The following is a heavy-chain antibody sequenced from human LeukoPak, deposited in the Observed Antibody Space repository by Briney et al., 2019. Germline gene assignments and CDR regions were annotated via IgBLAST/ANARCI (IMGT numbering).Heavy chain of an antibody. Sequence: GGSLRLSCAACGLTFSSYSMNWVRQAPGKGLEWVSSISSSSSYIYYADSVKGRFTISRDNAKNSLYLQMNSLRAEDTAVYYCARDRGGGVYYFDYWGQGTLVTVSS. J-gene: IGHJ4*02. CDR1: GLTFSSYS. CDR3: ARDRGGGVYYFDY. D-gene: IGHD6-13*01. V-gene: IGHV3-21*01. CDR2: ISSSSSYI.